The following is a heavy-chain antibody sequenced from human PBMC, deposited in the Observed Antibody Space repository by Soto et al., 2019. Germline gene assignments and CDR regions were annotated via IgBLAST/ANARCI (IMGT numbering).Heavy chain of an antibody. Sequence: EVHLLESGGGLVQPGESLRLSCETSGFTFSSCVMTWVRQAPGKGLEWVSVITKSGEDTDYADSVKGRFTISRDNSKNTVYLQMNSLRAEDTAVYYCAKGLLSGRWYAADWGQGTLVTVSS. CDR2: ITKSGEDT. CDR1: GFTFSSCV. V-gene: IGHV3-23*01. D-gene: IGHD6-13*01. CDR3: AKGLLSGRWYAAD. J-gene: IGHJ4*02.